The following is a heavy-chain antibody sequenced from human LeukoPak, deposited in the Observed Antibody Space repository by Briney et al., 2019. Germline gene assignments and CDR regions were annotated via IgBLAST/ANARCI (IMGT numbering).Heavy chain of an antibody. CDR2: INSDVSWT. J-gene: IGHJ4*02. Sequence: GGSLRLSCAASGNYWMHWVRQVPGKGLVWVSHINSDVSWTSYADSVKGRFTISKDNAKNTVYLQMNSLRAEDTAVYYCVSFYETYWGRGTLVTVSS. D-gene: IGHD2/OR15-2a*01. CDR3: VSFYETY. CDR1: GNYW. V-gene: IGHV3-74*01.